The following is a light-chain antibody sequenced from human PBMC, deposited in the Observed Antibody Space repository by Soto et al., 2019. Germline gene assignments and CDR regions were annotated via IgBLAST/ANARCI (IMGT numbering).Light chain of an antibody. V-gene: IGKV3-11*01. J-gene: IGKJ3*01. CDR1: QSVSSY. CDR2: DAS. CDR3: QQRSIWPPERFT. Sequence: EIVLTQSPATLSLSPGERATLSCRASQSVSSYLAWYQQKPGQAPRLLIYDASNRATGIPARFSGSGSGTDFTLTISSLEPEDFAVYYCQQRSIWPPERFTFGPGTKVDIK.